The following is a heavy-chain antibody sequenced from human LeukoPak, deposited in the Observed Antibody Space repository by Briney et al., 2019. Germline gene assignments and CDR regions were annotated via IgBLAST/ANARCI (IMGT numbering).Heavy chain of an antibody. CDR3: AADPNY. Sequence: RGSLRLSCAGCGFTFSNAWMSWARHAPGNGLEWVGRIKSKTDGGTTDYAAPGKGRFTISRDDSKNTLYLQMNSLKTEDTAVYYCAADPNYWGQGTLVRVSS. CDR1: GFTFSNAW. V-gene: IGHV3-15*01. J-gene: IGHJ4*02. CDR2: IKSKTDGGTT.